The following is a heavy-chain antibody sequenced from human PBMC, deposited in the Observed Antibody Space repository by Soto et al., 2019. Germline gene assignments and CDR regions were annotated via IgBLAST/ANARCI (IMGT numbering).Heavy chain of an antibody. V-gene: IGHV1-2*02. Sequence: ASVRVSCKASGYTSTDFHMHWVRQAPGQGLEWMGWVNPTSGNTNYAQKFQGRVTMTRDTSLNTAYMELTGLTSDDTAVYYCVRELGGLVGPNTTRSDYWGQGTLVTVSS. CDR2: VNPTSGNT. CDR1: GYTSTDFH. D-gene: IGHD1-26*01. CDR3: VRELGGLVGPNTTRSDY. J-gene: IGHJ4*02.